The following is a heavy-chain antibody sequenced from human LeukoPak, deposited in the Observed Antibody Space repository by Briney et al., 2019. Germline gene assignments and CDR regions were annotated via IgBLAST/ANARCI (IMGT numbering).Heavy chain of an antibody. CDR3: TRMTAGHDY. D-gene: IGHD2-21*02. CDR1: GVSFDDYY. J-gene: IGHJ4*02. V-gene: IGHV4-34*01. CDR2: INHSGYT. Sequence: KPSETLSLTCAVSGVSFDDYYWSWVRQTPGKGLEWIGEINHSGYTNDSPSLKSRVTLSIDTSRKQFSLNLRSVTVADTGIYYCTRMTAGHDYSGQGTLVTVSS.